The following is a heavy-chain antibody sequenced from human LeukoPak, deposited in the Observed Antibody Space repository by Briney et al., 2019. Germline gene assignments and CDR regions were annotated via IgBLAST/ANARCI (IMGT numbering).Heavy chain of an antibody. Sequence: SETLSLTCTVSGGSISSYYWSWIRQPPGKGREWVGYIYYSGSTNYNPSLKSRVTISVDTSKNQFSLKLSSVTAADTAVYYCARGLLDYGDYHFDYWGQGTLVTVSS. CDR3: ARGLLDYGDYHFDY. J-gene: IGHJ4*02. CDR2: IYYSGST. D-gene: IGHD4-17*01. V-gene: IGHV4-59*01. CDR1: GGSISSYY.